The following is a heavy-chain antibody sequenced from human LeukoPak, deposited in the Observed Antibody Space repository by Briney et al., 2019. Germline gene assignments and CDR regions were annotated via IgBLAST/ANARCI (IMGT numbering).Heavy chain of an antibody. V-gene: IGHV3-30*18. CDR1: GFTFSSYS. Sequence: GVLRLSCAASGFTFSSYSMNWVRQAPGKGLEWVAVISYDGSNKYYADSVKGRFTISRDNSKNTLYLQMNSLRAEDTAVYYLAKDRVGYDSSGPFDYWGQGTLVTVSS. D-gene: IGHD3-22*01. CDR2: ISYDGSNK. CDR3: AKDRVGYDSSGPFDY. J-gene: IGHJ4*02.